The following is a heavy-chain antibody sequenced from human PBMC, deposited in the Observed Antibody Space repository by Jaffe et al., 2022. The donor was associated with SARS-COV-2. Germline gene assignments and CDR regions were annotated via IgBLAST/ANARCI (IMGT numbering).Heavy chain of an antibody. D-gene: IGHD3-10*01. Sequence: EVQLLESGGGLVQPGGSLRLSCAASGFTFSSYAMSWVRQAPGKGLEWVSAISGSGGSTYYADSVKGRFTISRDNSKNTLYLQMNSLRAEDTAVYYCAKEKVAASHTAWFGDVWGQGTTVTVSS. CDR1: GFTFSSYA. CDR3: AKEKVAASHTAWFGDV. V-gene: IGHV3-23*01. CDR2: ISGSGGST. J-gene: IGHJ6*02.